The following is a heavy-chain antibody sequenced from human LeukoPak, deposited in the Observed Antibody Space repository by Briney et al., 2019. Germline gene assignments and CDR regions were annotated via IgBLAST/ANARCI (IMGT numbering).Heavy chain of an antibody. CDR3: ARAVLGYCSGGSCDFDY. J-gene: IGHJ4*02. Sequence: GGSLRLSCAASGFTFSSYVMNWVRQAPGKGLEWVSYISSSGSIIYYADSVKGRFTISRDNAKNSLYLQMNSLRAEDTAVYYCARAVLGYCSGGSCDFDYWGQGTLVTVSS. CDR2: ISSSGSII. D-gene: IGHD2-15*01. CDR1: GFTFSSYV. V-gene: IGHV3-48*03.